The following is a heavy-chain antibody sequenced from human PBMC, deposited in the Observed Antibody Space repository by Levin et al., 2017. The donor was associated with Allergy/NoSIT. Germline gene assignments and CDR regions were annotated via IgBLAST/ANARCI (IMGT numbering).Heavy chain of an antibody. CDR3: ARGGSHYYYSYVDV. V-gene: IGHV4-59*01. CDR2: TYYDGTT. D-gene: IGHD6-25*01. CDR1: GGSISSYY. J-gene: IGHJ6*03. Sequence: SQTLSLTCTVSGGSISSYYWSWIRLPPGKGLEWIGYTYYDGTTSYNPSLARRVTISVDTSKNQFSLKLTSVTAADTAVYYCARGGSHYYYSYVDVWGNGTTVTVSS.